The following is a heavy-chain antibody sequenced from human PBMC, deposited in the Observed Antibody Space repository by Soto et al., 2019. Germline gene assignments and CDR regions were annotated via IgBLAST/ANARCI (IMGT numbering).Heavy chain of an antibody. CDR1: GFTFSSYG. CDR2: ISYDGSNK. CDR3: AKGAYAVVAASYFDY. Sequence: QVQLVESGGGVVQPGRSLRLSCAASGFTFSSYGIHWVRQAPGKWLEWVAVISYDGSNKYYADSVKGRFTISRDNSKNTVYLQMNSLRAEDTAVYYCAKGAYAVVAASYFDYWGQGTLVTVSS. D-gene: IGHD2-15*01. J-gene: IGHJ4*02. V-gene: IGHV3-30*18.